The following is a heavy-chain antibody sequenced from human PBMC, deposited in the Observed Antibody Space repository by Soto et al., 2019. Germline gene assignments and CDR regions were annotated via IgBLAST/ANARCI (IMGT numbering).Heavy chain of an antibody. CDR2: ISGSGGST. CDR1: GFTFSSYA. CDR3: AKDIVGLSMPGGKGYYYYGMDV. Sequence: GGSLRLSCAASGFTFSSYAMSWVRQAPGKGLEWVSAISGSGGSTYYADSGKGRFTISRDNSKNTLYLQMNSLRAEDTAVYYCAKDIVGLSMPGGKGYYYYGMDVWGQGTTVTVSS. J-gene: IGHJ6*02. V-gene: IGHV3-23*01. D-gene: IGHD2-21*01.